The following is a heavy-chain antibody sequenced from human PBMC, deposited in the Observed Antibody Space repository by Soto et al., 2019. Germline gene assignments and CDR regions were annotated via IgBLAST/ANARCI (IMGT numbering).Heavy chain of an antibody. J-gene: IGHJ5*02. CDR1: GYTFTGYY. V-gene: IGHV1-2*02. CDR2: INPNSGGT. Sequence: ASVKVSCKASGYTFTGYYMHWVRQAPGQGLEWMGWINPNSGGTNYAQKFQGRVTMTRDTSISKAYMELSRLRSDDTAVYYCARAAYSGSYYSWFDPWGQGTLVTVSS. D-gene: IGHD1-26*01. CDR3: ARAAYSGSYYSWFDP.